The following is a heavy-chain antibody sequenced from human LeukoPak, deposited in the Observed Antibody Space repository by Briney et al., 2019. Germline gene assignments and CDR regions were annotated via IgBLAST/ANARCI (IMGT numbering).Heavy chain of an antibody. V-gene: IGHV3-23*01. CDR2: ISGSGGST. CDR1: GFTFSSDA. J-gene: IGHJ6*03. Sequence: GGSLRLSCVASGFTFSSDAMSWVRQAPGKGLEWVSAISGSGGSTYYADAVKGRFTISRDNSKNTLYLQMNSLRAEDTAVYYCAKVPRGDYYDSSGRGFFYYMDVWGKGTTVTISS. CDR3: AKVPRGDYYDSSGRGFFYYMDV. D-gene: IGHD3-22*01.